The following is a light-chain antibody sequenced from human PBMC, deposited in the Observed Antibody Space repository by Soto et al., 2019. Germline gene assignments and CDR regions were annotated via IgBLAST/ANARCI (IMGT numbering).Light chain of an antibody. CDR3: QQYNNLPLT. CDR2: DAS. V-gene: IGKV1-33*01. CDR1: QNISNS. Sequence: DTQMTQSPSSLSASVGDRVTITCPASQNISNSLNWYQQRPGKAPNPLIYDASNLETGVPSRFSGSGSGTHFTLTISSLQPEDIATYHCQQYNNLPLTFGGGTKVDIK. J-gene: IGKJ4*01.